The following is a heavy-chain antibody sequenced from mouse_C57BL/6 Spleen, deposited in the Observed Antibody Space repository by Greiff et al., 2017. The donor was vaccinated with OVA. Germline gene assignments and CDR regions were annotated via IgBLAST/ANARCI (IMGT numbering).Heavy chain of an antibody. CDR3: ARQDGNQFLYYAMDY. V-gene: IGHV5-6*01. J-gene: IGHJ4*01. D-gene: IGHD2-1*01. CDR2: ISSGGSYT. CDR1: GFTFSSYG. Sequence: VKLVESGGDLVKPGGSLKLSCAASGFTFSSYGMSWVRQTPDKRLEWVATISSGGSYTYYPDSVKGRFTISRDNAKNTLYLQMSSLKSEDTAMYYCARQDGNQFLYYAMDYWGQGTSVTVSS.